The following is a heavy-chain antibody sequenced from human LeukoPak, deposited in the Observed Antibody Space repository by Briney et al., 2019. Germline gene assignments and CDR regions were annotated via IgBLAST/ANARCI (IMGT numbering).Heavy chain of an antibody. V-gene: IGHV1-18*01. CDR1: GYTFTSYD. CDR3: ARDSRGLLWFGEYKRGVAFDI. J-gene: IGHJ3*02. D-gene: IGHD3-10*01. CDR2: MNPNSGNT. Sequence: ASVKVSCKASGYTFTSYDINWVRQATGQGLEWMGWMNPNSGNTNYAQKLQGRVTMTTVTSTSTAYMELRSLRSDDTAVYYCARDSRGLLWFGEYKRGVAFDIWGQGTMVTVSS.